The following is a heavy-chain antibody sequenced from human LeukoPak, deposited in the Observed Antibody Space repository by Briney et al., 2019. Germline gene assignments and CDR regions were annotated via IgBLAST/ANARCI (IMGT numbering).Heavy chain of an antibody. CDR3: ARGKYSSSWQKRRIFDY. D-gene: IGHD6-13*01. V-gene: IGHV4-34*01. CDR1: GGSFSGYY. Sequence: SESLSLTCAVYGGSFSGYYWSWIRQPPGKGLEWIGEINHSGSTNYNPSLKSRVTISVDTSKNQFSLKLSSVTAADTAVYYCARGKYSSSWQKRRIFDYWGQGTLVTVSS. J-gene: IGHJ4*02. CDR2: INHSGST.